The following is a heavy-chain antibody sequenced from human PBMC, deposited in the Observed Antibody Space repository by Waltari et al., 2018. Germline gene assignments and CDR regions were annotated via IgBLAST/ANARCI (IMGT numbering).Heavy chain of an antibody. CDR1: GGSISSYY. CDR2: IYYSGST. J-gene: IGHJ3*02. D-gene: IGHD3-3*01. CDR3: ARGTYYDFWSGYSHDAFDI. Sequence: QVQLQESGPGLVKPSETLSLTCTVSGGSISSYYWSWIRQHPGKGLEWIGYIYYSGSTNYNPSLKSRVTISVDTSKNQFSLKLSSVTAADTAVYYCARGTYYDFWSGYSHDAFDIWGQGTMVTVSS. V-gene: IGHV4-59*01.